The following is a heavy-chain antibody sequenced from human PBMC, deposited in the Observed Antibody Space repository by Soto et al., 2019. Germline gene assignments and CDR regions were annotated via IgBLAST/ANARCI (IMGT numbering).Heavy chain of an antibody. CDR3: ARAVDTYVPHAYGLDV. CDR2: IDAGNGNT. Sequence: ASVDSLTSYAKHWVRQAPGQRLEWMGWIDAGNGNTKYSQKFRGRVTFTTDTSASTAYMDLSSLRSEDTAVYYCARAVDTYVPHAYGLDVRSPGTTVTVS. D-gene: IGHD3-16*01. V-gene: IGHV1-3*01. J-gene: IGHJ6*02. CDR1: VDSLTSYA.